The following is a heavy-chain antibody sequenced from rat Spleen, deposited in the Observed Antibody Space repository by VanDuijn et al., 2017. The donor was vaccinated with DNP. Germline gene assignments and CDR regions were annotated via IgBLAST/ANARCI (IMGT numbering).Heavy chain of an antibody. CDR3: ASLNNYNWFAY. V-gene: IGHV5-7*01. CDR2: ISYDGSST. Sequence: EVQLVESGGGLVQPGRSLKLSCVASGFTFSDYAMAWVRQAPKKGLEWVATISYDGSSTYYRDSVKGRFTISRDNAKSTLYLQMDSLRSEDTATYYCASLNNYNWFAYWGQGTLVTVSS. CDR1: GFTFSDYA. J-gene: IGHJ3*01. D-gene: IGHD1-10*01.